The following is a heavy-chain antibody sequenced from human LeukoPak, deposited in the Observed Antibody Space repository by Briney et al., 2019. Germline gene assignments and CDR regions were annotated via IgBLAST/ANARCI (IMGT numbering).Heavy chain of an antibody. D-gene: IGHD2-15*01. Sequence: PSETLSLTCAVYGGSFSGYYWSWIRQPPGKGLEWIGEINHSGSTNYNPSLKSRVTISVDTSKNQFSLKLSSVTAADTAVHYCARESRLYQDAFDIWGQGTTVTVSS. CDR3: ARESRLYQDAFDI. V-gene: IGHV4-34*01. CDR2: INHSGST. CDR1: GGSFSGYY. J-gene: IGHJ3*02.